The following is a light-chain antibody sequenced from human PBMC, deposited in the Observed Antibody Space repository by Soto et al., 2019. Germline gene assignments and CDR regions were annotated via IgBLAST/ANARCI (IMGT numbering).Light chain of an antibody. CDR3: QQRAGWPPT. J-gene: IGKJ4*01. CDR1: QSLSSY. Sequence: EIVLTQSPATESLSPGERATLSCWASQSLSSYLAWYQQKPGQAPRLLIYDASNRANGIPARFTGSGSGTDFTLTISSLEPEDFAVYFCQQRAGWPPTFGGGTKVDIK. V-gene: IGKV3-11*01. CDR2: DAS.